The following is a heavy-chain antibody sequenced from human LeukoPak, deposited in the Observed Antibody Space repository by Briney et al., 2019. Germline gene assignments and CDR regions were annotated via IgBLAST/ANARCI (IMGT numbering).Heavy chain of an antibody. CDR3: ARDTYCSGGSCYSAPHAFDI. CDR1: GGSFSGYY. J-gene: IGHJ3*02. V-gene: IGHV4-34*01. Sequence: SETLSLTCAVYGGSFSGYYWSWIRQPPGKGLEWIGEINHNGSTNYNPSLKSRVTISVDTSKNQFSLKLSSVTAADTAVYYCARDTYCSGGSCYSAPHAFDIWGQGTMVTVSS. CDR2: INHNGST. D-gene: IGHD2-15*01.